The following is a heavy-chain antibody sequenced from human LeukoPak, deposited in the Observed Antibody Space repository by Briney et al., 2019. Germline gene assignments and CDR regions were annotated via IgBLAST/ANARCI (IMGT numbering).Heavy chain of an antibody. J-gene: IGHJ4*02. CDR2: ISYDGSNK. D-gene: IGHD4-23*01. Sequence: GGSLRLSCAASGFTFSSYGMHWVRQAPGKGLEWVAVISYDGSNKYYADSVKGRFTISRDNSKNTLYLQMNSLRAEDTAVYYCARGLLETPTSYFDYWGQGTLVTVSS. V-gene: IGHV3-30*03. CDR1: GFTFSSYG. CDR3: ARGLLETPTSYFDY.